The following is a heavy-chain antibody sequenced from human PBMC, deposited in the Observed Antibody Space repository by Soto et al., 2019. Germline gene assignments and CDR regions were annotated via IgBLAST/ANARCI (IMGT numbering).Heavy chain of an antibody. D-gene: IGHD6-13*01. Sequence: QVQLVQSGDEVKKPGASVKVSCKASGYTFTGYYMHWVRQAPGQGLECMGWINPNSGGTNYLQKFQGRVTMTRDTSISTAYMELSRLRSDDTAVYYCASASPGYSTHFYYWGQGTLVTVSS. CDR1: GYTFTGYY. CDR2: INPNSGGT. CDR3: ASASPGYSTHFYY. V-gene: IGHV1-2*02. J-gene: IGHJ4*02.